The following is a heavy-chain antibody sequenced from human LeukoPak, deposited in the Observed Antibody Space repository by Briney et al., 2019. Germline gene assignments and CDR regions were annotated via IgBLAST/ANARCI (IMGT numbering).Heavy chain of an antibody. CDR1: GFTLSGYA. CDR2: ISGSGGST. V-gene: IGHV3-23*01. Sequence: GGSLRLSCAASGFTLSGYAMSWVRQAPGKGLEWVSAISGSGGSTYYADSVKGRFTISRDNSKNTLYLQMNSLRAEDTAVYYCAKDRPSYSGYDYEGYWGQGTLVTVSS. CDR3: AKDRPSYSGYDYEGY. J-gene: IGHJ4*02. D-gene: IGHD5-12*01.